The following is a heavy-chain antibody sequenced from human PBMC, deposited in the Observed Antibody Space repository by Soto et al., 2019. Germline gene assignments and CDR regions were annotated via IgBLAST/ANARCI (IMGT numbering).Heavy chain of an antibody. D-gene: IGHD2-15*01. CDR3: ARGQVVAAQH. J-gene: IGHJ4*02. CDR1: GGSISSGGYS. Sequence: QLQLQESGSGLVKPSQTLSLTCAVSGGSISSGGYSWSWIRQPPGKGLVWIGYIYHSGRTSYNPSLKRRVTISVDGSKNQFSLKLRSVTAADTAVYYCARGQVVAAQHWGQGTLVTVSS. CDR2: IYHSGRT. V-gene: IGHV4-30-2*01.